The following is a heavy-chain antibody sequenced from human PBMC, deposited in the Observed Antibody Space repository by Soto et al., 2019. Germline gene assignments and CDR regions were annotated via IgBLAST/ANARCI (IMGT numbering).Heavy chain of an antibody. V-gene: IGHV5-51*01. Sequence: GESLKISCQGSGYSFASYWIGWVRQMPGKDLVWMGIIYPGDSDTRYSPSFQGQVTISADKSLRTAYLQWTSLKASDTALYYCARTRSFTLGFYYDGMDVWGQGTTVTVS. CDR3: ARTRSFTLGFYYDGMDV. J-gene: IGHJ6*02. CDR2: IYPGDSDT. D-gene: IGHD6-6*01. CDR1: GYSFASYW.